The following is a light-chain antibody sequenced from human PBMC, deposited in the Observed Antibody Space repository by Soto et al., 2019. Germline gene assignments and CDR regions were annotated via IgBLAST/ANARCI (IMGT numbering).Light chain of an antibody. V-gene: IGKV3-11*01. CDR2: DAS. Sequence: EIVMTQSPATLSVSPGERASLSCRASQSVSSNLAWYQQRPGQAPRLLIYDASSRATGIPARFSGSGSGTDFTLTISSLEPEDFAVYYCQQHSNWPLTFGGGTKVEIK. CDR1: QSVSSN. J-gene: IGKJ4*01. CDR3: QQHSNWPLT.